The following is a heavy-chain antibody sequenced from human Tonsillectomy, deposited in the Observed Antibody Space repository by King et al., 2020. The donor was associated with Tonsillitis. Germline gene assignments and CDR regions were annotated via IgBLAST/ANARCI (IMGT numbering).Heavy chain of an antibody. CDR1: GGSISSSSYY. J-gene: IGHJ1*01. CDR2: IFYSGST. CDR3: ASPHYYDSSGYSTHFQH. Sequence: QLQESGPGLVKPSETLSLTCTVSGGSISSSSYYWGWIRQPPGKGLEWIGSIFYSGSTYYNPSLKSRVTISVDTSKNHFSLKLSSVTAADTAVYYCASPHYYDSSGYSTHFQHWGQGTLVTVSS. D-gene: IGHD3-22*01. V-gene: IGHV4-39*01.